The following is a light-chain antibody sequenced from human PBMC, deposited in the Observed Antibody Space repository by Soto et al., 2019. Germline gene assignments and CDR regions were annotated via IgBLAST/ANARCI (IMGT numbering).Light chain of an antibody. V-gene: IGKV1-8*01. J-gene: IGKJ1*01. CDR1: QHIINY. CDR3: LQHYGYPQT. CDR2: AAS. Sequence: AIRMTQSPSSFSASTRDRVTITCRASQHIINYLAWYQQKPGKAPKLLIYAASTLRSGVPSRFSGSGFGTDFTLTVDSLQSEDFATYYCLQHYGYPQTVGQGTKV.